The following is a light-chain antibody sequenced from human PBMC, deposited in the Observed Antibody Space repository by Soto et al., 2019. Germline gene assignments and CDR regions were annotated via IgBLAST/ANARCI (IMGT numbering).Light chain of an antibody. J-gene: IGKJ1*01. CDR1: QSISSY. CDR2: AAS. Sequence: DIQMTQSPSSLSASVGDRVTITCRASQSISSYLNWYQQKPGKATKLLIYAASSLQSGVPSRFSGSGSGTDFTLTISSLQPEDFATYYCKQSYRTPWTFGQGTKVEIK. CDR3: KQSYRTPWT. V-gene: IGKV1-39*01.